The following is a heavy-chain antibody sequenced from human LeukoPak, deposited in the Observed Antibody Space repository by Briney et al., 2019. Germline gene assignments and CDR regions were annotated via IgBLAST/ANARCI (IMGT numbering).Heavy chain of an antibody. D-gene: IGHD6-13*01. Sequence: ASVKVSCKAFGYTFTSYYMHWVRQAPGQGLEWMGIINPSGGSTSYAQKFQGRVTMTRDTSTSTVYMELSSLRSEDTAVYYCARDPQQLGLDYWGQGTLVTVSS. V-gene: IGHV1-46*01. J-gene: IGHJ4*02. CDR1: GYTFTSYY. CDR2: INPSGGST. CDR3: ARDPQQLGLDY.